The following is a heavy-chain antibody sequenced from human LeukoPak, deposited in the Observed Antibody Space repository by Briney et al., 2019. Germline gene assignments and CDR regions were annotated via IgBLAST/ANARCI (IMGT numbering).Heavy chain of an antibody. V-gene: IGHV4-4*07. CDR3: AREPNYSGSYLPDY. CDR2: IYSSGST. CDR1: GYSISSGYY. Sequence: SETLSLTCAVSGYSISSGYYWSWIRQPAGKGLEWIGRIYSSGSTNYNPSLKSRVIMSVDTSKNQFSLKLTSVTAADTAVYYCAREPNYSGSYLPDYWGQGTLVTVSS. J-gene: IGHJ4*02. D-gene: IGHD1-26*01.